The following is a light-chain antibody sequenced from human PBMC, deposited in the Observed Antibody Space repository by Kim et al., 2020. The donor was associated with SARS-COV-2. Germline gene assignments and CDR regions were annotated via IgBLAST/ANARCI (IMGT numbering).Light chain of an antibody. CDR1: SSNIGSNS. Sequence: GQSVTMSCSGGSSNIGSNSVNWYHQFPGTAPKLLIYNYSQRPSGVPDRFSGSKSGTSAFLAISGLQSEDEADYYRVAWDDSLNAWVFGGGTQLTVL. V-gene: IGLV1-44*01. CDR3: VAWDDSLNAWV. CDR2: NYS. J-gene: IGLJ3*02.